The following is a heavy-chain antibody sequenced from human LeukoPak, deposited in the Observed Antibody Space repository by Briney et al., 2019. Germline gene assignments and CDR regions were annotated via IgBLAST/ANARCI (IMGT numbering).Heavy chain of an antibody. CDR1: GFTVSSNY. V-gene: IGHV3-53*01. J-gene: IGHJ6*03. D-gene: IGHD6-19*01. CDR3: ASQVGSGWTNYYYYYMDV. Sequence: GGSLRLSCAASGFTVSSNYMSWVRQAPGKGLEWVSVIYSGGSIYYADSVKGRFTISRDNSKNTLYLQMNSLRAEDTAVYYCASQVGSGWTNYYYYYMDVWGKGTTVTVSS. CDR2: IYSGGSI.